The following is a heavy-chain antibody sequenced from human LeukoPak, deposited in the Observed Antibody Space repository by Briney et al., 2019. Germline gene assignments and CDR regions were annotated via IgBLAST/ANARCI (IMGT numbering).Heavy chain of an antibody. Sequence: GGSLRLSCAASGFSFKSYEMTWVRQAPGKGLEWVSYISSSGNSIYYADSVKGRFTISRDSAKSSLYLQMNSLRGEDTALYYCGRVGSGPVAGNYYYYGMDVWGQGTTVTVSS. V-gene: IGHV3-48*03. D-gene: IGHD6-19*01. CDR3: GRVGSGPVAGNYYYYGMDV. CDR2: ISSSGNSI. CDR1: GFSFKSYE. J-gene: IGHJ6*02.